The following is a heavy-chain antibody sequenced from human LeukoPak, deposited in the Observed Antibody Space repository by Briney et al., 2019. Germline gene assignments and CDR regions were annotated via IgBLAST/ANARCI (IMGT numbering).Heavy chain of an antibody. CDR3: ATDGYVDCSGGSCYYYYGMDV. J-gene: IGHJ6*02. CDR1: GYTLTELS. V-gene: IGHV1-24*01. Sequence: GASVKVSCKVSGYTLTELSMHWVRQAPGKGLEWMGGFDPEDGETIYAQKFQGRVTMTEDTSTDTAYMELSSLRSEDTAVYYCATDGYVDCSGGSCYYYYGMDVWGQGTTVTVSS. CDR2: FDPEDGET. D-gene: IGHD2-15*01.